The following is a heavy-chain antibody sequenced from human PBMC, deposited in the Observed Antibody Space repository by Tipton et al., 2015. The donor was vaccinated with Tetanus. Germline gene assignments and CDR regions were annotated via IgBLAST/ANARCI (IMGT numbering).Heavy chain of an antibody. V-gene: IGHV4-61*03. Sequence: TLSLTCTVSGGSLRSGDHYWSWIRQPPGKGLEWLAYISFSGSTNSDYSLKSRITISRDTSKIHFPLNLASVTAADTAVYFCARANFDFPKKGPFDSWGQGIPVIVSA. CDR2: ISFSGST. D-gene: IGHD3-3*01. J-gene: IGHJ4*02. CDR1: GGSLRSGDHY. CDR3: ARANFDFPKKGPFDS.